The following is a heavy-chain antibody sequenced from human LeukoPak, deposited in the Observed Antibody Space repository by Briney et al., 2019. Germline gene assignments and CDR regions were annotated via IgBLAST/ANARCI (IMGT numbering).Heavy chain of an antibody. Sequence: SQTLSLTCAISGDSVSSNSAAWNWIRQSPSRGLEWLGRTYYRSKWYNDYAVSVKSRITINPDTSKNQFSLQLNSVTPEDTAVYYCARVGSYGGNSGYYHYMDVWGKGTTVTVSS. CDR1: GDSVSSNSAA. CDR2: TYYRSKWYN. J-gene: IGHJ6*03. CDR3: ARVGSYGGNSGYYHYMDV. V-gene: IGHV6-1*01. D-gene: IGHD4-23*01.